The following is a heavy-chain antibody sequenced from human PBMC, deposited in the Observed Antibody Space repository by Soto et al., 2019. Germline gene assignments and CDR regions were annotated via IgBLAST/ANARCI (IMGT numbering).Heavy chain of an antibody. V-gene: IGHV4-30-2*01. J-gene: IGHJ4*02. D-gene: IGHD4-17*01. CDR3: ASLYGDYVTFDY. CDR1: GGSISSGGYS. Sequence: SETLSLTCAVSGGSISSGGYSWSWIRQPPGKGLEWIGYIYHSGSTYYNPSLKSRVTISVDGSKNQFSLKLSSVTAADTAVYYCASLYGDYVTFDYWGQGTLVTVSS. CDR2: IYHSGST.